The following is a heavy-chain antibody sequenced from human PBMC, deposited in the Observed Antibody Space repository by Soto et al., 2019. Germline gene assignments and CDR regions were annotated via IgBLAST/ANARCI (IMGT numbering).Heavy chain of an antibody. CDR2: IKQDESEK. J-gene: IGHJ3*01. D-gene: IGHD3-3*01. CDR1: GFPLSSYW. Sequence: EVQLVESGGGLVQPGGSLRLSCAASGFPLSSYWMTWVRQAPGKGLEWVANIKQDESEKNYGDSVKGRFTISSDNAKSSVSLQLNSLRVEDPATYYCARVDWRLASNVWGQGTMVTVSS. CDR3: ARVDWRLASNV. V-gene: IGHV3-7*04.